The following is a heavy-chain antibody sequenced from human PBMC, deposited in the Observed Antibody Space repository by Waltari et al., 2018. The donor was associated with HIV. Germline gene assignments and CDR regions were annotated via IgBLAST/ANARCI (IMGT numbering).Heavy chain of an antibody. CDR3: TRDGLYYDFWSGYPGY. J-gene: IGHJ4*02. CDR1: GFTFGAYV. V-gene: IGHV3-49*03. D-gene: IGHD3-3*01. CDR2: IRSKAYGGTT. Sequence: EVQLVESGGGLVQPGRSLRLSCTASGFTFGAYVMSWFRQAPGKGLEWVGFIRSKAYGGTTEYVASVKGRFTISRDDSKSIAYLQMNSLKTEDTAVYYCTRDGLYYDFWSGYPGYWGQGTLVTVSS.